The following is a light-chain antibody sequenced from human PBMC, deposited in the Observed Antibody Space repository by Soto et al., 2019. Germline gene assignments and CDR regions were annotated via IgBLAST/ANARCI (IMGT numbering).Light chain of an antibody. V-gene: IGLV2-8*01. Sequence: QSALTQPPSASGSPGQSVPISCTGTSSYVVGYNYVSWYQQYPGRAPKLMIYEVTKRPSGVPDRFSGSKSGNTASLTVSGLQAEDEADYYCSSYAASNNFYFVFGGGTQLTV. CDR1: SSYVVGYNY. CDR2: EVT. CDR3: SSYAASNNFYFV. J-gene: IGLJ3*02.